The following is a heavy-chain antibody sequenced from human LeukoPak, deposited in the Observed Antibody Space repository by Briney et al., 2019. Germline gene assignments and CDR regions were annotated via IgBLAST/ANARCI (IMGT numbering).Heavy chain of an antibody. J-gene: IGHJ4*02. V-gene: IGHV3-74*01. CDR3: ARALVSPYYFDY. CDR2: INTDGGVT. CDR1: GFTFSSYW. D-gene: IGHD2-15*01. Sequence: GGSLRLFCAASGFTFSSYWLHWVRQAPGRGVVWVSRINTDGGVTIYADSVKGRFTISRDNAKNTLYLQMNSLRSEDTPVYYCARALVSPYYFDYGGEGALVTAST.